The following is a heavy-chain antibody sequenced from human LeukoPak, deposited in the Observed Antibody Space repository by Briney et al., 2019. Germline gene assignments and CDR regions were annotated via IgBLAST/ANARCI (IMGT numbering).Heavy chain of an antibody. CDR1: GFTFSNYG. D-gene: IGHD3-22*01. Sequence: GRSLRLSCAASGFTFSNYGMNWVRQAPGKGLECVSYISSGSSTIYYADSVKGRFTISRDNAKNLLYLQMNSLRAEDTAVYYCARDYYDSSGDYWGQGTLVTVSS. CDR3: ARDYYDSSGDY. CDR2: ISSGSSTI. J-gene: IGHJ4*02. V-gene: IGHV3-48*01.